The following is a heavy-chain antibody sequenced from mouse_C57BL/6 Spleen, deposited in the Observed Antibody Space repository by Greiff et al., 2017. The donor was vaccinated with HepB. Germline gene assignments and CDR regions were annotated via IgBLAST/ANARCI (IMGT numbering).Heavy chain of an antibody. CDR2: IWSGGST. V-gene: IGHV2-2*01. J-gene: IGHJ4*01. CDR1: GFSLTSYG. Sequence: VMLVESGPGLVQPSQSLSITCTVSGFSLTSYGVHWVRQSPGKGLEWLGVIWSGGSTDYNAAFISRLSISKDNSKSQVFFKMNSLQADDTAIYYCARGMGNYEDYAMDYWGQGTSVTVSS. CDR3: ARGMGNYEDYAMDY. D-gene: IGHD2-1*01.